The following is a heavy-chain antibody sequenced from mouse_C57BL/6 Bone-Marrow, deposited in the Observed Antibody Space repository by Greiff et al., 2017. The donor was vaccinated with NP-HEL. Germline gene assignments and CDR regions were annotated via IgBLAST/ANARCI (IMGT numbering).Heavy chain of an antibody. CDR2: IWSGGST. J-gene: IGHJ3*01. V-gene: IGHV2-2*01. Sequence: VKLMESGPGLVQPSQCLSITCTVSGFSLTSYGVHWVRQSPGKGLEWLGVIWSGGSTDYNAAFISRLSISKDNSKSQVFFKMNSLQADDTAIYYCAREEGFPAWFAYWGQGTLVTVSA. CDR1: GFSLTSYG. CDR3: AREEGFPAWFAY.